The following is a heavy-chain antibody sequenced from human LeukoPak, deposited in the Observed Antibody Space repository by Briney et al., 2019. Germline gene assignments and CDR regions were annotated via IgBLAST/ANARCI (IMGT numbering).Heavy chain of an antibody. J-gene: IGHJ4*02. V-gene: IGHV3-30*02. CDR3: AKLGEGGYSYDYLPYYFDY. D-gene: IGHD5-18*01. CDR1: GFTFSSYG. CDR2: IRYDGNDK. Sequence: GGSLRLSCAASGFTFSSYGMHWVRQAPGKGLEWVAFIRYDGNDKYYADSVKGRFTISRDNSKNTLYLQMNSLRAEDTAVYYCAKLGEGGYSYDYLPYYFDYWGQGTLVTVSS.